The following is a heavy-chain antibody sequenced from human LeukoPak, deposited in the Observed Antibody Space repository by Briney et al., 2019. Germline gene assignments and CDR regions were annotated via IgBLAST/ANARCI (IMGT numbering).Heavy chain of an antibody. CDR3: ARDLRNFDGFSRPDH. Sequence: ASVKVSCEASGYTFTGHYMHWVRQAPGQGLEWMGWINPNSGDTIYAQKFQGRVTVTRDTSISTAYMELSRLRSDDTAVYYCARDLRNFDGFSRPDHWGQGTLVTVSS. CDR2: INPNSGDT. D-gene: IGHD3-9*01. CDR1: GYTFTGHY. J-gene: IGHJ4*02. V-gene: IGHV1-2*02.